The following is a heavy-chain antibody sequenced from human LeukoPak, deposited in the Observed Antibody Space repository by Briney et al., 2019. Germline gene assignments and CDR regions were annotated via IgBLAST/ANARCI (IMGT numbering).Heavy chain of an antibody. CDR2: IYYSGST. J-gene: IGHJ3*02. CDR1: GGSISSSSYY. V-gene: IGHV4-39*01. CDR3: ALPYYYDSSGYSDAFDI. D-gene: IGHD3-22*01. Sequence: PETLSLTCTVSGGSISSSSYYWGWIRQPPGKGLEWIGSIYYSGSTYYNPSLKSRVTISVDTSKNQFSLKLSSVTAADTAVYYCALPYYYDSSGYSDAFDIWGQGAMVTVSS.